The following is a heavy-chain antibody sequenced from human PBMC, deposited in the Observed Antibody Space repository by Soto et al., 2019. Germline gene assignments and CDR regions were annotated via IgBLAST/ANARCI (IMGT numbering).Heavy chain of an antibody. V-gene: IGHV3-48*02. Sequence: EVQLVESGGDLEQPGGSLRLSCAASGFTFNTYSMNWVRQAPGKGLEWVAYISSSTTIIYYADSVKGRFTVSRDNAKNSLFLQMNSLRDEDTAVYYCARRRDYYDSTGNWYFELWGRGTRVTASS. D-gene: IGHD3-22*01. CDR3: ARRRDYYDSTGNWYFEL. CDR2: ISSSTTII. J-gene: IGHJ2*01. CDR1: GFTFNTYS.